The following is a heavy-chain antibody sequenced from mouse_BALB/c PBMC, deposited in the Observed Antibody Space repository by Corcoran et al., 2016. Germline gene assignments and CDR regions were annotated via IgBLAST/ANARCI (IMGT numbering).Heavy chain of an antibody. D-gene: IGHD2-14*01. CDR3: ARYYRYDAMDY. J-gene: IGHJ4*01. CDR1: GYTFSSYW. CDR2: ILPGSGST. Sequence: QVQLQQSGAELMKPGASVKISCKATGYTFSSYWIEWVKQRPGHGLEWIGEILPGSGSTNYNEKFKGKATFTADTSSNTAYMQLSSLTSEDSAVYSCARYYRYDAMDYWGQGTSVTVSS. V-gene: IGHV1-9*01.